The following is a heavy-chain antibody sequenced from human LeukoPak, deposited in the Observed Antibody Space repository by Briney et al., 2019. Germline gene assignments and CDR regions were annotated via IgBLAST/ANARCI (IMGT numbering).Heavy chain of an antibody. CDR1: GFTLSSYA. J-gene: IGHJ4*02. CDR2: FTSDGSST. V-gene: IGHV3-74*01. Sequence: PGGSLRLSCAASGFTLSSYAMYWVRQAPGKGLVWVSRFTSDGSSTTYADSVKGRFTVSRDNSKNTLYLQMNSLRAEDTAVYYCAKDRSSPRGIFDYWGQGTLVTVSS. CDR3: AKDRSSPRGIFDY. D-gene: IGHD6-13*01.